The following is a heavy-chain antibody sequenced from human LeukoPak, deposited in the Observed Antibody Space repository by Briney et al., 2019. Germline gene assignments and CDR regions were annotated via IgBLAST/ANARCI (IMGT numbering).Heavy chain of an antibody. CDR1: GFTFSSYS. J-gene: IGHJ4*02. CDR2: ISSGSSTI. V-gene: IGHV3-48*01. Sequence: AGGSLRLSCAASGFTFSSYSMNWVRQAPGKGLEWVSYISSGSSTIYYADSVKGRFTISRDNAKNSLYLQMNSLRAEDTAVYYCARGTYASGSLYWGQGTLVTVSS. D-gene: IGHD3-10*01. CDR3: ARGTYASGSLY.